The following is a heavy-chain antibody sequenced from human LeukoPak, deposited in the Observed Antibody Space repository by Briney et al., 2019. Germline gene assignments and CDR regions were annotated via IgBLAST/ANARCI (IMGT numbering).Heavy chain of an antibody. CDR2: INPNSGGT. CDR3: ARELRYFDWLAENHYFDY. CDR1: GYTFTGYY. V-gene: IGHV1-2*02. J-gene: IGHJ4*02. D-gene: IGHD3-9*01. Sequence: GASVKVSCKASGYTFTGYYMHWVRRAPGQGLEWMGWINPNSGGTNYAQKFQGRVTMTRDTSISTAYMELSRLRSDDTAVYYCARELRYFDWLAENHYFDYWGQGTLVTVSS.